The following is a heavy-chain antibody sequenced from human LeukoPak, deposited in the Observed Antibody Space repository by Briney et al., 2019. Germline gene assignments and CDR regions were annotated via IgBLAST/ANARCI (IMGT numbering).Heavy chain of an antibody. V-gene: IGHV1-69*04. CDR2: IIPIFVIA. D-gene: IGHD1-20*01. CDR1: GGTFSSNA. J-gene: IGHJ4*02. CDR3: ARDLGPSITGTKNVYFDY. Sequence: SVKASCKASGGTFSSNAISWVRQAPGQGLEWMGRIIPIFVIANYAQRFHGRVTITADTSTSTAYMELSSLRSEDTAVYYCARDLGPSITGTKNVYFDYWGQGTLVTVSS.